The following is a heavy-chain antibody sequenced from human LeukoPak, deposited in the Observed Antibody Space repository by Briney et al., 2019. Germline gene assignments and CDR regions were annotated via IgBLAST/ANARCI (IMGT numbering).Heavy chain of an antibody. J-gene: IGHJ4*02. V-gene: IGHV3-30*03. CDR3: ATLDGYDNSGHYGY. CDR1: GFSFSNFG. Sequence: TGGSLRLSCAASGFSFSNFGMHWVRQAPGKGLEWVAVISYDGSNKYFADSVKGRFTISRDNSKNTLYLQMNSLRAEDTAVYYCATLDGYDNSGHYGYWGQGTLVTVSS. CDR2: ISYDGSNK. D-gene: IGHD3-22*01.